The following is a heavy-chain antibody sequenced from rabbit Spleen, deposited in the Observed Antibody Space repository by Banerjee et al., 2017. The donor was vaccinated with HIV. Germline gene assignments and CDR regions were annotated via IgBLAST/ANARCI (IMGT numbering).Heavy chain of an antibody. V-gene: IGHV1S47*01. CDR2: IDPVFGAT. CDR3: VRDRADIGGDYGPYYFGL. CDR1: GFDFSNYG. Sequence: QEQLVESGGGLVQPGGSLNLSCKASGFDFSNYGVTWVRPAPGKGLEWIAYIDPVFGATYYAPWANGRFTISSQNAQNTLYLQLNSLTAADTAPYFCVRDRADIGGDYGPYYFGLWGPGTLVTVS. D-gene: IGHD2-1*01. J-gene: IGHJ4*01.